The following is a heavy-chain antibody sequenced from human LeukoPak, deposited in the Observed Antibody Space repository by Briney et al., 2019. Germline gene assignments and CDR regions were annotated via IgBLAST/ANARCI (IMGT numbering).Heavy chain of an antibody. Sequence: SETLSLTCTVSGGSISSYHWSWIRHPPGKGLQWIGFIYSSGSTNYNPSLKSRVTISLDTSKNQFSLRVSSVTSADTAVYYCARGNSGYDYAFDIWGQGTMVTVSS. CDR1: GGSISSYH. V-gene: IGHV4-59*01. CDR3: ARGNSGYDYAFDI. CDR2: IYSSGST. J-gene: IGHJ3*02. D-gene: IGHD5-12*01.